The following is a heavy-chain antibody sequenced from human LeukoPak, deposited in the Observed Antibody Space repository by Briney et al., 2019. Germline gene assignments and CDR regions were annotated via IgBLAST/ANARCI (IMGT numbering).Heavy chain of an antibody. V-gene: IGHV3-53*05. CDR3: VRSSASSGPNCFDP. D-gene: IGHD3-10*01. CDR2: IFSGGST. Sequence: GGSLRLSCAASGFTVSSNYMSWVRQAPGKGLEWASIIFSGGSTYYADSVKGRFTISRDNSKNTLYLQMSSLRTEDTAVYYCVRSSASSGPNCFDPWGQGTLVTVSS. J-gene: IGHJ5*02. CDR1: GFTVSSNY.